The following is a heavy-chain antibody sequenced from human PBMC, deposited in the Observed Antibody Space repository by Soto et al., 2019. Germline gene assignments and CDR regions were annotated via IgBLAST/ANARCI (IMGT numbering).Heavy chain of an antibody. CDR1: GYTFTRYG. J-gene: IGHJ4*02. CDR2: ISAYNGNT. V-gene: IGHV1-18*04. D-gene: IGHD6-19*01. CDR3: AREPPRGITVAASRASGFDY. Sequence: QVQLVQSGAEVKKPGASVKVSCQASGYTFTRYGFSWVRQAPGQRLEWLGWISAYNGNTYYAQKFQGRVTLTTDTSTSTAFMELRGLRSDDTAVYYCAREPPRGITVAASRASGFDYWGQGTLVTVSS.